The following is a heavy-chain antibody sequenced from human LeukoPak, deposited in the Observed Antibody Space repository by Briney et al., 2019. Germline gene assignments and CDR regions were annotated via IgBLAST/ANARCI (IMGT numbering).Heavy chain of an antibody. CDR1: GITLSNYG. CDR2: FSDSAGRT. D-gene: IGHD3-22*01. CDR3: ARAFYDSSGYYGFDY. V-gene: IGHV3-23*01. Sequence: PGGSLRLSCAVSGITLSNYGMTWVRQAPGKGLEWVAGFSDSAGRTNYADSVKGRFTISRDNRKNTLYLQMNSLRSDDTAVYYCARAFYDSSGYYGFDYWGQGTLVTVSS. J-gene: IGHJ4*02.